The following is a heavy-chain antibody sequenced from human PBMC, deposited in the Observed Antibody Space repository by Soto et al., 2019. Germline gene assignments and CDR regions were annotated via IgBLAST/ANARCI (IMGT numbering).Heavy chain of an antibody. Sequence: QVQLEQSGAEVKKPGSSVKVSCKPSGGNFGIYAITWVRQAPGQGLRWVGGIIPTVGTTHYAQKFEGRVAITADEPTGTLYMELTRLTSDNTHRYYCTREVREPCYIYDMDLWCQGTTVTVSS. CDR3: TREVREPCYIYDMDL. CDR2: IIPTVGTT. V-gene: IGHV1-69*01. J-gene: IGHJ6*02. CDR1: GGNFGIYA. D-gene: IGHD2-15*01.